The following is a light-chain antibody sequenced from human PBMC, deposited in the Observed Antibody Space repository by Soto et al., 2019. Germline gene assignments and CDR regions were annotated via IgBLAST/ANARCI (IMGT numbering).Light chain of an antibody. CDR2: GAS. Sequence: EIVMTQSPATLSVSPGEGATLSCRASQSVSSKLAWYQQKPGQAPRLLIYGASTRATGIPARFSGSGSGTEFTLTISSLQSEDFEIYYCQQYNNWPITFGQGTRLEIK. J-gene: IGKJ5*01. V-gene: IGKV3-15*01. CDR1: QSVSSK. CDR3: QQYNNWPIT.